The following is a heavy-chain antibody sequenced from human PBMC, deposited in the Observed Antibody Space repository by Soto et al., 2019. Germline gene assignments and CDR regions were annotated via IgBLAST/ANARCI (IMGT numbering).Heavy chain of an antibody. CDR2: INHSGST. J-gene: IGHJ6*02. CDR3: ARGGAGSYILYSGMVV. CDR1: GGPFNGYY. Sequence: SETLSLTCAVYGGPFNGYYWSWIRQPPGKGLEWIGEINHSGSTNYNPSLKSRVTISVDTSKNQFSLKLSSVTAADTAVYYCARGGAGSYILYSGMVVWYQGTSVPVFS. V-gene: IGHV4-34*01. D-gene: IGHD3-10*01.